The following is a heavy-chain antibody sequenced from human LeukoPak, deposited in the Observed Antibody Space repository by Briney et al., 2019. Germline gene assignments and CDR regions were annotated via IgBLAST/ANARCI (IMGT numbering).Heavy chain of an antibody. V-gene: IGHV3-23*01. CDR3: ATAAGADFFDY. J-gene: IGHJ4*01. CDR1: GFTFSSYA. CDR2: ISGSGGTT. Sequence: GGSPRLSCAASGFTFSSYAMSWVRQAPGMGLEWVSAISGSGGTTDYADSVKGRFTISRDNSKNTLYLQMNSLRAEDTAVYYCATAAGADFFDYWGEGTLVTVSS. D-gene: IGHD3-3*01.